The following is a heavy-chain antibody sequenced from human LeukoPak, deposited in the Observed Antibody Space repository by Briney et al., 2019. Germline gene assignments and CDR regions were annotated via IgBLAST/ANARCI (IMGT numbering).Heavy chain of an antibody. J-gene: IGHJ4*02. CDR2: INIRTDDATT. D-gene: IGHD2-2*01. Sequence: GGSLRLSCAASGFTFSKAWMSWVRQAPGKGLEWVGRINIRTDDATTDYAAPVKGRFTISRDDSKNTLYLQMNSLKAEDTAVYYCTLQYHLLYSWGQGTLVTVSS. CDR3: TLQYHLLYS. CDR1: GFTFSKAW. V-gene: IGHV3-15*01.